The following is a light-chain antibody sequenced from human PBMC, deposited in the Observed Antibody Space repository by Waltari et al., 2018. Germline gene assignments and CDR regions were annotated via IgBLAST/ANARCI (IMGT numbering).Light chain of an antibody. CDR3: QKYVNLPAT. CDR1: QSVGRF. J-gene: IGKJ1*01. V-gene: IGKV3-20*01. CDR2: DAS. Sequence: EIVLTQSPGTLSLSHGDKATLSCRASQSVGRFLAWYQKKPGQAPRLLIYDASTRASGIPDRFSGSGSGTDFSLTISRLEPEDFAVYFCQKYVNLPATFGQGTKVEIQ.